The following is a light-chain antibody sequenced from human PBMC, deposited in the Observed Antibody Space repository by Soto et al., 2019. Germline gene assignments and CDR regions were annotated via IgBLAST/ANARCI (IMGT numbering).Light chain of an antibody. CDR3: LQHNGYPFT. Sequence: DIQMTQSPSAVSASVGDRVIITCRASQDIGNSLAWFQQKPWKVPERLIYAASTLQSGVPSRFSGSRSGTEFTLTISSLQPEDFASYYCLQHNGYPFTFGPGTKVD. V-gene: IGKV1-17*03. J-gene: IGKJ3*01. CDR2: AAS. CDR1: QDIGNS.